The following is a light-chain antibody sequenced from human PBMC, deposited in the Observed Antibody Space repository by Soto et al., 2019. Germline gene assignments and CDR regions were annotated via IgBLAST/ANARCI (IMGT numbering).Light chain of an antibody. CDR1: SSDVGGYNY. V-gene: IGLV2-8*01. CDR3: SSYAGSNNLV. CDR2: EVN. J-gene: IGLJ3*02. Sequence: QSVLTQPPSASGSPGQSVTISCTGTSSDVGGYNYVSWYQQHPGKAPKLMIYEVNKRPSGVPDRFSGSKSANTASLTVSGLQAEDEADYYCSSYAGSNNLVFGGGTQLTVL.